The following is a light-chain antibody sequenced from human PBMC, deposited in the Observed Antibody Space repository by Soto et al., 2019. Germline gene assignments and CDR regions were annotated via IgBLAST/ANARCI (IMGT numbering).Light chain of an antibody. V-gene: IGKV1-39*01. CDR2: AAS. Sequence: DIQMTQSPSSLSASIGDRVTITCRASQSSGTSLSWHQQKSGRAPTLLIHAASTLQSGVPSRFSGSGSGTDFTLNISSLQPEDVAVYYCQQSYSTLYTFGQGTNLEIK. CDR1: QSSGTS. CDR3: QQSYSTLYT. J-gene: IGKJ2*01.